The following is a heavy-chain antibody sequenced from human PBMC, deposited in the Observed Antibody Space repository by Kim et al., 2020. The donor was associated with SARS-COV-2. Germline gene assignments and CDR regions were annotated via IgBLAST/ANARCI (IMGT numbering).Heavy chain of an antibody. Sequence: ASVKVSCKASGYTFTDYALNWVRQAPGQGLEWMGWISPNTGNPTYAQGFTGRFVFSLDTSVTTAYLQISSLKPEDAAVYYCARDSVYNFDYWGQGTLVTVSS. CDR1: GYTFTDYA. CDR3: ARDSVYNFDY. CDR2: ISPNTGNP. D-gene: IGHD2-8*01. J-gene: IGHJ4*02. V-gene: IGHV7-4-1*02.